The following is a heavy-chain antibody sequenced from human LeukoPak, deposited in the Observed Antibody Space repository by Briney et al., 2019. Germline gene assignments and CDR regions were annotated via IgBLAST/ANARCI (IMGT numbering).Heavy chain of an antibody. CDR1: GYTFTSYG. J-gene: IGHJ4*02. V-gene: IGHV1-18*01. D-gene: IGHD2-2*01. CDR3: ARDQGYCSSTSCSTFDY. CDR2: ISAYNGNT. Sequence: ASVKVSCKASGYTFTSYGISWVRQAPGQGLEWMGWISAYNGNTNYAQKLQGRVTMTTDTYTSTAYMELRSLRSDDTAVYYCARDQGYCSSTSCSTFDYWGQGTLVTVSS.